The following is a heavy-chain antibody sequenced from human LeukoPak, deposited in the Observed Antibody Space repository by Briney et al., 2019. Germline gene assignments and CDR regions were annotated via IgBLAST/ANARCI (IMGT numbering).Heavy chain of an antibody. J-gene: IGHJ4*02. CDR2: IYDSGST. Sequence: SQTLSLTCTVSGGSISSGDYYWSWIRQPPGQGLEWLGYIYDSGSTYYNPSIKSRATISVNTSKNQFSLKLSSVTAADTAVYYCARVRELWLEHDYWGQGTLVTVSS. V-gene: IGHV4-30-4*01. D-gene: IGHD1-26*01. CDR1: GGSISSGDYY. CDR3: ARVRELWLEHDY.